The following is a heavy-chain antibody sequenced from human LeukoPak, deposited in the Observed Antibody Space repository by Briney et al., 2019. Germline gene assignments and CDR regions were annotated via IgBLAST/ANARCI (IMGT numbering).Heavy chain of an antibody. D-gene: IGHD4-17*01. J-gene: IGHJ3*02. CDR1: GGSISSGGYY. Sequence: SETLSLTCTVSGGSISSGGYYWSWIRQHPGKGLEWLGYIYYSGSTYYNPSLKSRLTISVDTYKNQFSLKLSSVTAADTAVYYCASADYEDAFDIWGQRTMVTVSS. CDR2: IYYSGST. CDR3: ASADYEDAFDI. V-gene: IGHV4-31*03.